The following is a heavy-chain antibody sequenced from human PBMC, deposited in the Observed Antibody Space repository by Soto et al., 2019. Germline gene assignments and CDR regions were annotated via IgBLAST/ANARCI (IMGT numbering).Heavy chain of an antibody. CDR3: AREHDFWTGYAMDV. CDR1: GYTFSDYA. CDR2: INAGNGNT. Sequence: QVQLVQSGAEVKKPGASVKVSCKASGYTFSDYAIFWVRQAPGQRLEWVGWINAGNGNTKYSQNLQGRVTISKDTSASIAYMELTSLRSEDTAEYYCAREHDFWTGYAMDVW. V-gene: IGHV1-3*01. J-gene: IGHJ6*01. D-gene: IGHD3-3*01.